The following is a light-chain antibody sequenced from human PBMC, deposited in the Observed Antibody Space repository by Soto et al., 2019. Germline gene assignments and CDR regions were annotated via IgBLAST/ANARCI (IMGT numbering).Light chain of an antibody. CDR1: SSDVGGYNY. CDR2: DVS. Sequence: QAVLTQPDSVCGSPGQSITISCTGTSSDVGGYNYVSWYQQHPGKAPKLMIYDVSNRPSGVSNRFSGSKSGNTASLTISGLQAEDEADYYCSSDTSSFCVFGTGTKVTVL. CDR3: SSDTSSFCV. J-gene: IGLJ1*01. V-gene: IGLV2-14*03.